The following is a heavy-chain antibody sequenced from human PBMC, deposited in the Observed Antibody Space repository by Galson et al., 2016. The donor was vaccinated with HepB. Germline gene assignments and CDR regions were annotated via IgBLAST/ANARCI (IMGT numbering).Heavy chain of an antibody. CDR2: ISKSGSNV. D-gene: IGHD5-12*01. CDR1: GFTFSSYE. Sequence: SLRLSCAASGFTFSSYEMNWVRQAPGKGLQWVAFISKSGSNVYYGDSVKGRFTISRDNAERTLYLHMHNLGAEDTAFYFCVRDDIVAPGEATYYFDLWGQGTLVSVSS. CDR3: VRDDIVAPGEATYYFDL. J-gene: IGHJ5*02. V-gene: IGHV3-48*03.